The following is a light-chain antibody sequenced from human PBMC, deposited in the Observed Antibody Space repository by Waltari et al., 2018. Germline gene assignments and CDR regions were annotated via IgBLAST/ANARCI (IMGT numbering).Light chain of an antibody. CDR3: QQYNRYPIT. CDR2: KAS. V-gene: IGKV1-5*03. J-gene: IGKJ4*01. Sequence: DIQMTQSPSTLSASVGDRVTITCRASQSISSWLAWYQQKPGKAPNLLIYKASSLEGGVPSRFSGSGFGTEFTLTISSLQPDDFASYYCQQYNRYPITFGGGTKVEIK. CDR1: QSISSW.